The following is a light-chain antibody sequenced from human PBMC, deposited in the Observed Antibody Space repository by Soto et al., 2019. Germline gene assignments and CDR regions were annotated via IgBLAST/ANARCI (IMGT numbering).Light chain of an antibody. V-gene: IGKV1-39*01. Sequence: DIQMTQSPSSLSASVGDRVTIICRASQSISSYLNWYRQKPGRAPELLIYAASSLQSGVPSRFSGSGSGTDFTLTISSLQPEDFATYSCQQSYSTPYTFGQWTKLEIK. CDR2: AAS. J-gene: IGKJ2*01. CDR1: QSISSY. CDR3: QQSYSTPYT.